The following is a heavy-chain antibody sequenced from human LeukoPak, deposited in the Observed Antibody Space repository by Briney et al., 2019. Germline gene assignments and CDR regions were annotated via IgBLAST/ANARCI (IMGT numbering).Heavy chain of an antibody. CDR2: IYHSGST. Sequence: SSGTLSLTCAVSGGSISSSNWWSWVRQPPGKGLEWIGEIYHSGSTNYNPSLKSRVTISVDKSKNQFSLKLSSVTAADTAVYYCARGYCSGGSCYFYYERPVSYFDYWGQGTLVTVSS. V-gene: IGHV4-4*02. D-gene: IGHD2-15*01. CDR1: GGSISSSNW. J-gene: IGHJ4*02. CDR3: ARGYCSGGSCYFYYERPVSYFDY.